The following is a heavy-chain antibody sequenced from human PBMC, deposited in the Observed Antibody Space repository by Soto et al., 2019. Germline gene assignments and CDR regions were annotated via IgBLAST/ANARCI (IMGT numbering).Heavy chain of an antibody. CDR1: GFTFSSYS. J-gene: IGHJ5*02. CDR3: VRDVGYCSGGGCYAGFDP. D-gene: IGHD2-15*01. Sequence: EVQLVESGGGLVQPGGSLRLSCAASGFTFSSYSINWIRQAPGKGLELVSFISYTGGSTIYYADSVKGRFTISRDNAKTAVYLQMNSPRAEDTALYYCVRDVGYCSGGGCYAGFDPWGQGTLVSVSS. CDR2: ISYTGGSTI. V-gene: IGHV3-48*01.